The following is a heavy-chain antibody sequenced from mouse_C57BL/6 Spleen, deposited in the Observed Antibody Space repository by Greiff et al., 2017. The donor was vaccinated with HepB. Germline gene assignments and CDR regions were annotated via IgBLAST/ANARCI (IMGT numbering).Heavy chain of an antibody. Sequence: ESGPGLVKPSQSLSLTCSVTGYSITSGYYWNWIRQFPGNKLEWMGYISYDGSNNYNPSLENRISITRDTSKNQFFLKLNSVTTEDTATYYCARDYGSSYGDAMDYWGQGTSVTVSS. CDR3: ARDYGSSYGDAMDY. D-gene: IGHD1-1*01. J-gene: IGHJ4*01. CDR2: ISYDGSN. CDR1: GYSITSGYY. V-gene: IGHV3-6*01.